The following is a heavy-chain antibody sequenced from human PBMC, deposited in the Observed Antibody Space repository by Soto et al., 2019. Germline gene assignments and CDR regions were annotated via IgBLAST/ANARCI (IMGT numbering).Heavy chain of an antibody. CDR2: IYYSGST. D-gene: IGHD2-2*01. CDR3: ARRGCSSAGCTSYFDD. CDR1: GGSISNYY. J-gene: IGHJ4*02. V-gene: IGHV4-59*01. Sequence: PSETLSLTCTVSGGSISNYYCSWIRQPPWKGLEWIGYIYYSGSTNYNPSLKSRVTISVDTSKNQFSLKLNSVTAADTAVYYCARRGCSSAGCTSYFDDGGQETLVTVSS.